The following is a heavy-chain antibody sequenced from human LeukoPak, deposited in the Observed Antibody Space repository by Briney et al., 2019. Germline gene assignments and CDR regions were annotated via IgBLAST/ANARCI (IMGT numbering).Heavy chain of an antibody. CDR2: IYYSGST. CDR3: AREGLYGDYVWSLDY. D-gene: IGHD4-17*01. CDR1: GGSVSSGSYY. Sequence: PSETLPLTCTVSGGSVSSGSYYWSWIRQPPGKGLEWIGYIYYSGSTNYNPSLKSRVTISVDTSKNQFSLKLSSVTAADTAVYYCAREGLYGDYVWSLDYWGQGTLVTVSS. J-gene: IGHJ4*02. V-gene: IGHV4-61*01.